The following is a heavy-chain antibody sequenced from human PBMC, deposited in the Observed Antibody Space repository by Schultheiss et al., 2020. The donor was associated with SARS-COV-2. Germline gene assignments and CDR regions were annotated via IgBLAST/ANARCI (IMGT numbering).Heavy chain of an antibody. V-gene: IGHV3-11*06. CDR3: AGGYYDQGAFDI. CDR1: GFTFSSYA. J-gene: IGHJ3*02. CDR2: SSSSSSDT. Sequence: GGSLRLSCAASGFTFSSYAMSWIRQAPGKGLEWVSYSSSSSSDTNYADSVKGRFTISRDNSKNTVYLQMNSLRAEDTAVYYCAGGYYDQGAFDIWGQGTMVTVSS. D-gene: IGHD3-22*01.